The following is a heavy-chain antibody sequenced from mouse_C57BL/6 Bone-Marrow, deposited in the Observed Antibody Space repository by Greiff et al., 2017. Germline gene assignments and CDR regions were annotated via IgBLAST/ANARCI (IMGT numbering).Heavy chain of an antibody. Sequence: VQLQQSDAELVKPGASVKISCKVSGYTFTDHTIHWMKQRPEQGLEWIGYIYPRDGSTKYNEKFKGKATLTADKSSSTAYMQLNSLTSEDSAVYCCARWGYGSSYYFDYWGQGTTLTVSS. CDR1: GYTFTDHT. CDR2: IYPRDGST. J-gene: IGHJ2*01. CDR3: ARWGYGSSYYFDY. V-gene: IGHV1-78*01. D-gene: IGHD1-1*01.